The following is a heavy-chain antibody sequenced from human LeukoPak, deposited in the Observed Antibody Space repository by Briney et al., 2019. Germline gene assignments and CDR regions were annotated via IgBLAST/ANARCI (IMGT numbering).Heavy chain of an antibody. J-gene: IGHJ4*02. CDR2: ISSSGSTM. CDR1: GFTFSSYS. Sequence: GGSLRLSCAASGFTFSSYSMNWVRQAPGKGLEWVSYISSSGSTMYYADSVKGRFTISRDNAKNSLYLQMNSLRAEDTAVYYCAKPEQLLWFGEYDYWGQGTLVTVSS. D-gene: IGHD3-10*01. V-gene: IGHV3-48*04. CDR3: AKPEQLLWFGEYDY.